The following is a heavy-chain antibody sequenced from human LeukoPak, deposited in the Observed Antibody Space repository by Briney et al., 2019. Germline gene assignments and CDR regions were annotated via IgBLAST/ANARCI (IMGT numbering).Heavy chain of an antibody. CDR1: GGSFSGYY. D-gene: IGHD2-2*01. J-gene: IGHJ5*02. Sequence: SETVSLTCAVYGGSFSGYYWSWIRQPPGKGLEWIGEINHSGSTNYNPSLKSRVTISVDTSKNQFSLKLSSVTAADTAVYYCARGKKRYCSSTSCYGPGDWFDPWGQGTLVTVSS. CDR2: INHSGST. CDR3: ARGKKRYCSSTSCYGPGDWFDP. V-gene: IGHV4-34*01.